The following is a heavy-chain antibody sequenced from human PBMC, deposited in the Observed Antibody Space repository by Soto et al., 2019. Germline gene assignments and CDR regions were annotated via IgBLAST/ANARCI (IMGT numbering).Heavy chain of an antibody. CDR3: ARDKITGLFDY. J-gene: IGHJ4*02. V-gene: IGHV4-34*01. D-gene: IGHD2-8*02. CDR1: GGSFSGYY. CDR2: INHSGST. Sequence: QVQLQQWGAGLLKPSETLSLTCAVYGGSFSGYYWTWIRQPPGTGLEWIGEINHSGSTNYNPSLKTRVTMSVDTSKNQFSLTLTPVTAAGTAVYYCARDKITGLFDYWGQGTLVTVSS.